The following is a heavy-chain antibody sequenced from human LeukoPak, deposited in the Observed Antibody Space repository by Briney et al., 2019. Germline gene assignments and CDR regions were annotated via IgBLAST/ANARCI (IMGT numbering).Heavy chain of an antibody. D-gene: IGHD2-2*02. CDR2: INPNSGGT. V-gene: IGHV1-2*06. CDR1: GYTFTGYY. CDR3: AREDGFCSSSICYNDY. J-gene: IGHJ4*02. Sequence: ASVKVSCKASGYTFTGYYMHWVRQAPGQGLEWVGRINPNSGGTNYAQKFQGRVTMTRDTSISTAYMELNTLRSDDTAVYYCAREDGFCSSSICYNDYWGQGTLVTVSS.